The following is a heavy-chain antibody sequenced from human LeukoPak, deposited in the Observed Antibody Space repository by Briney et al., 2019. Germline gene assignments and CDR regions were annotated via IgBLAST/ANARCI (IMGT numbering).Heavy chain of an antibody. CDR1: GFTFSHYG. CDR2: IWSDGTTT. V-gene: IGHV3-33*01. D-gene: IGHD6-19*01. CDR3: ARDRMSRGWSLDYYFDPAH. Sequence: GGSLRLSCATSGFTFSHYGMHWVRQAPGKGLEWVAVIWSDGTTTYYGDPVKGRFTISRDNFQRTVYLQMNSLRAEDTAVYYCARDRMSRGWSLDYYFDPAHWGQGTLVTVSS. J-gene: IGHJ4*02.